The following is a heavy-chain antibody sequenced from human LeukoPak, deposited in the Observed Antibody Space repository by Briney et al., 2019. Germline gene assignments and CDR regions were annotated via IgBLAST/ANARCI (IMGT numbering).Heavy chain of an antibody. Sequence: GGSLRLSCEPSGFTFSNSWMSWVRQAPGKGLEWVANINQHGNETYYVDSVKGRFTISRDNAKNSLYLQMDRLRAEDAALYYCARDYGDFWGQGILVTVSS. J-gene: IGHJ4*02. V-gene: IGHV3-7*01. CDR2: INQHGNET. D-gene: IGHD3-10*01. CDR1: GFTFSNSW. CDR3: ARDYGDF.